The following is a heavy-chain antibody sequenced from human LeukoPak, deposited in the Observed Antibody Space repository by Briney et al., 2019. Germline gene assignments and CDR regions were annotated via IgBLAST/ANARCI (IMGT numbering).Heavy chain of an antibody. Sequence: GGSLRLSCAASGFTFDDYGMSWVRQAPGKGLEWVSGINWNGGSTGYADSVKGRFTISRDNAKSSLYLQMNSLRAEDTALYYCAREVHYYGSGSYFPIDYWGQGTLVTVSS. J-gene: IGHJ4*02. V-gene: IGHV3-20*04. CDR1: GFTFDDYG. D-gene: IGHD3-10*01. CDR3: AREVHYYGSGSYFPIDY. CDR2: INWNGGST.